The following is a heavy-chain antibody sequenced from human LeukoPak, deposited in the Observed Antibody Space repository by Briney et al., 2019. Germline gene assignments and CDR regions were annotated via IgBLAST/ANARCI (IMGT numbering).Heavy chain of an antibody. CDR3: ASRGYSGYDRSPNAFDI. CDR1: GYTFTSYG. Sequence: ASVKVSCKASGYTFTSYGISWVRQAPGQGLEWMGWISAYNGNTNYAQKLQGRVTMTTDTSTSTAYMELRSLRSDDTAVYYCASRGYSGYDRSPNAFDIWGQGTMVTVSS. J-gene: IGHJ3*02. CDR2: ISAYNGNT. D-gene: IGHD5-12*01. V-gene: IGHV1-18*04.